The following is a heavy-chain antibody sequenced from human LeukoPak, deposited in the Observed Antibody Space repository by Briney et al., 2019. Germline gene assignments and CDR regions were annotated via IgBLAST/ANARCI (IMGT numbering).Heavy chain of an antibody. V-gene: IGHV4-31*03. J-gene: IGHJ4*02. CDR1: GGPINTGYY. CDR2: ISDSGNT. CDR3: ARGDDHFDY. Sequence: SETLSLTCTVSGGPINTGYYWNRIRQHPEKGLEWIGQISDSGNTNYNPSLKGRVTMSVDTSQNQFSLKLSSVTAADTAVYYCARGDDHFDYWGQGSLVTVSS.